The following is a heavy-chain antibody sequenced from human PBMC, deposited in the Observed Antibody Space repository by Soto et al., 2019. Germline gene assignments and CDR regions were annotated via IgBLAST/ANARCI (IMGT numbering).Heavy chain of an antibody. V-gene: IGHV3-33*01. D-gene: IGHD3-10*01. CDR3: AREVLVRGIKYHAMDV. J-gene: IGHJ6*02. CDR1: GFTFSSYG. CDR2: IWSDGSNK. Sequence: QVQLVESGGGMVQPGRSLSLSCAASGFTFSSYGIHWVRQAPGKGLEWVAVIWSDGSNKYYADSVKGRFTISRDNTKNTLYLQMNSLRADDTAVYYCAREVLVRGIKYHAMDVWGQGTTVTVSS.